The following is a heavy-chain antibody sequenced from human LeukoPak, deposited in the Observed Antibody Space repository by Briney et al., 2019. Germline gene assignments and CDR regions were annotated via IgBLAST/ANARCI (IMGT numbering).Heavy chain of an antibody. J-gene: IGHJ4*02. D-gene: IGHD3-16*01. CDR2: INLDGSEQ. CDR1: GFIFDTYW. Sequence: GGSLRLSCAASGFIFDTYWMTWLRQSPGKGLEWVANINLDGSEQHYVGSLKDRFSISRDNSKNSLYLQMNSLRVEDTAVYYCASGRHDFVHWGQGILV. V-gene: IGHV3-7*01. CDR3: ASGRHDFVH.